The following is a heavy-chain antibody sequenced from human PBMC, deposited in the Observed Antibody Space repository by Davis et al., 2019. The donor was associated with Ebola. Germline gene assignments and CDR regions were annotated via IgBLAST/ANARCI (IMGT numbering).Heavy chain of an antibody. CDR1: GGSISSYY. V-gene: IGHV4-59*08. Sequence: PSETLSLTCTVSGGSISSYYWSWIRQPPGKGLEWIGYIYNSGTTNYNPSLKSRVTISVDPSKNQLSLKLSSVTAADTAVYYCAGTSRFLSYDYWGQGTLVTVSS. CDR3: AGTSRFLSYDY. D-gene: IGHD3-16*02. J-gene: IGHJ4*02. CDR2: IYNSGTT.